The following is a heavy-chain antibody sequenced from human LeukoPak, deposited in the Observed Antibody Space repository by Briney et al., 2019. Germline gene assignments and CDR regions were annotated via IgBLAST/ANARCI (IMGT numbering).Heavy chain of an antibody. V-gene: IGHV3-48*01. D-gene: IGHD1-26*01. Sequence: GGSLRLSCAASGFTFSSYSMNWVRQAPGKGLEWVSYISSSSSTIYYADSVKGRFTISRDNAKNSLYLQMNSLRAEDTAVYYCARGHDSGSWAYYFDYWGQGTLVTVSS. CDR1: GFTFSSYS. J-gene: IGHJ4*02. CDR2: ISSSSSTI. CDR3: ARGHDSGSWAYYFDY.